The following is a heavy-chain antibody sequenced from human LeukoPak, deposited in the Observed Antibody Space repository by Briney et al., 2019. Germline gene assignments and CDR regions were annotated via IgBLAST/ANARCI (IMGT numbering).Heavy chain of an antibody. J-gene: IGHJ4*02. CDR3: ARDFRGGYDFWSGYYTPYYFDY. V-gene: IGHV4-39*07. CDR1: GGSISSSGYY. CDR2: MYYSGST. D-gene: IGHD3-3*01. Sequence: SETLSLTCTVSGGSISSSGYYWGWIRQPPGKGLEWIGSMYYSGSTYYNPSLKSRVTISVDTSKNHFSLKLSSVTAADTAVYYCARDFRGGYDFWSGYYTPYYFDYWGQGTLVTVSP.